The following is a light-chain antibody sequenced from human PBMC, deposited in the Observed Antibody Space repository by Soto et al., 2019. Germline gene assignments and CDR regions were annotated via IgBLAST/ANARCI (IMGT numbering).Light chain of an antibody. J-gene: IGKJ5*01. CDR2: AAS. CDR3: QQHNSFSIT. V-gene: IGKV1-5*03. CDR1: QTISRY. Sequence: DIQMTQSPSSLSASVGDRVTITCRASQTISRYANWYQQKPGKAPQVLIFAASSLQSGVPSRFSGSGSGTEFTLTINSLQADDFATYYCQQHNSFSITFGQGTRLEIK.